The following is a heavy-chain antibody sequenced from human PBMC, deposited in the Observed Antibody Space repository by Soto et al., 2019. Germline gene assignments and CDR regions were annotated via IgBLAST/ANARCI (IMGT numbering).Heavy chain of an antibody. CDR2: IYYSGPS. CDR3: ARGYSHYAH. CDR1: GGSVSRDSNF. V-gene: IGHV4-61*01. Sequence: SETLSLTCTVPGGSVSRDSNFWSWIRQPPGKGLEWIGYIYYSGPSRYNPSLESRVTISIDSSKNQVSLTLTSVTAADTAVYYCARGYSHYAHWGRGTLVTVSS. J-gene: IGHJ4*02. D-gene: IGHD4-4*01.